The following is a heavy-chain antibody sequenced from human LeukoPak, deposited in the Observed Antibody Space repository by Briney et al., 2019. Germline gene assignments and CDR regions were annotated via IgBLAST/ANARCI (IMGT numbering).Heavy chain of an antibody. Sequence: QPGRSLRLSCAASGFTFDDYAMHWVRQAPGKGLEWVSSISWNSGRIGYADSVKGRFTISRDNAKNSLYLQMNSLRAEDTALYYCARVLRFRGFDYWGQGTLVTVSS. D-gene: IGHD3-10*01. CDR2: ISWNSGRI. V-gene: IGHV3-9*01. CDR3: ARVLRFRGFDY. J-gene: IGHJ4*02. CDR1: GFTFDDYA.